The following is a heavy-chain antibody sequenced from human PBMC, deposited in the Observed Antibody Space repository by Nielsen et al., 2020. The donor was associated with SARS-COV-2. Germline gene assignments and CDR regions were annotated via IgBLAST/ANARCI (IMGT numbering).Heavy chain of an antibody. Sequence: GESLKIPCAASGFTFSSYEMHWVRQAPGKGLEWVSYISSSGSTMYYADSVKGRFTISRDNAKRSLNLQMNSLRAEDTGVYYYAREGPEIAVAGSGLDVWGQGTTVTVSS. V-gene: IGHV3-48*03. CDR3: AREGPEIAVAGSGLDV. CDR2: ISSSGSTM. J-gene: IGHJ6*02. D-gene: IGHD6-19*01. CDR1: GFTFSSYE.